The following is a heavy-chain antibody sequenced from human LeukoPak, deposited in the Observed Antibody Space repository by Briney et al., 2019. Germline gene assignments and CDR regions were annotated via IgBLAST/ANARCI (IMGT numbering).Heavy chain of an antibody. J-gene: IGHJ5*02. CDR2: ISGSGGST. V-gene: IGHV3-23*01. D-gene: IGHD6-19*01. Sequence: GGSLRLSCAASGFTFSSYGMHWVRQAPGKGLEWVSAISGSGGSTYYADSVKGRFTISRDNSKNTLYLQMNSLRAEDTAVYYCAKGGGIAVAGTGWSNWFDPWGQGTLVTVSS. CDR1: GFTFSSYG. CDR3: AKGGGIAVAGTGWSNWFDP.